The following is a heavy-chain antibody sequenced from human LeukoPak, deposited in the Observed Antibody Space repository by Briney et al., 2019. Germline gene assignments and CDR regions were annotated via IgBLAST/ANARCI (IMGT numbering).Heavy chain of an antibody. CDR2: INPNSGGT. CDR1: GYTFTGYY. V-gene: IGHV1-2*02. J-gene: IGHJ5*02. CDR3: AREEDWFDR. Sequence: ASVKVSCTASGYTFTGYYMHWGRQAPGQGLEWMGWINPNSGGTNYAQKFKGRVTMTRDTSISTAYMELSRLRSDDTAVYYCAREEDWFDRWGQGTLVTVSS.